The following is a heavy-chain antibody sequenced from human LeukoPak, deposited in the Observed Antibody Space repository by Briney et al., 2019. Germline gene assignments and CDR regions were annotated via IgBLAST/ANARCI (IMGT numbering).Heavy chain of an antibody. D-gene: IGHD2-2*01. V-gene: IGHV4-61*01. Sequence: PSETLSLTCTVSGGSVRSGLHYWNWIRQPPGKELEWVGYIYYRGSTDYNPSLKSRVTTSVDTSKNQFSLKLRSVTAADTAVYYCARDSHFCSGISCDLGWFDPWGQGTLVTVSS. CDR1: GGSVRSGLHY. J-gene: IGHJ5*02. CDR2: IYYRGST. CDR3: ARDSHFCSGISCDLGWFDP.